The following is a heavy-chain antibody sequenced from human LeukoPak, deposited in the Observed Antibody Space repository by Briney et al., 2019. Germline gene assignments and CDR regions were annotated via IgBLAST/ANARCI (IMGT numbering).Heavy chain of an antibody. Sequence: GGSLRLSCAASGFTFSDYYMSWIRQAPGKGLEWVSYISSSGSTIYYADSVKGRFTISRDNAKNSLYLQMNSLRAEDTAVYYCARDGGSSWYNELGYYYYYYMDVWGKGTTVTVSS. V-gene: IGHV3-11*04. CDR1: GFTFSDYY. CDR2: ISSSGSTI. J-gene: IGHJ6*03. D-gene: IGHD6-13*01. CDR3: ARDGGSSWYNELGYYYYYYMDV.